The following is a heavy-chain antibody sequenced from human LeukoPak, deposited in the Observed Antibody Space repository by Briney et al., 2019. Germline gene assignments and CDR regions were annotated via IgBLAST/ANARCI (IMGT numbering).Heavy chain of an antibody. Sequence: GASVKVSCKASGYTFTSYHMHWVRQAPGQGLEWMGIINPSGGTTNYAQKFRGRVTMTRDMSTSTVYMELSSLRSDDTAVYYCARDQYYDSKGWFDPWGQGTLVTVSS. CDR2: INPSGGTT. CDR3: ARDQYYDSKGWFDP. V-gene: IGHV1-46*01. J-gene: IGHJ5*02. D-gene: IGHD3-22*01. CDR1: GYTFTSYH.